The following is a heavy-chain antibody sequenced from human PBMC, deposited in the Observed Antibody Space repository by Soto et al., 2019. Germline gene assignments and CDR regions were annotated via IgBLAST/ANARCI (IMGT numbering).Heavy chain of an antibody. Sequence: QVQLQESGPGLVRPSETLSLTCTVSGGSVSSGGFYWGWIRQPPGKGLEWIGYIYDSGNTNYNPSLKNRVTLLVDTSKNQFSLKLSSVTAADTAMYYCARTYSWGSGRGRSMDVWGQGTTVTVS. CDR2: IYDSGNT. V-gene: IGHV4-61*08. J-gene: IGHJ6*02. CDR1: GGSVSSGGFY. CDR3: ARTYSWGSGRGRSMDV. D-gene: IGHD3-10*01.